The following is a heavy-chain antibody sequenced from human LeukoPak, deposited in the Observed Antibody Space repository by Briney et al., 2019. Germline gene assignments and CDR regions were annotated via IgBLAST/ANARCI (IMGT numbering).Heavy chain of an antibody. J-gene: IGHJ6*02. CDR1: GFTVSSNY. CDR3: ARAGDILLVSYFHFYGMDV. V-gene: IGHV3-66*01. CDR2: FYSGGST. D-gene: IGHD7-27*01. Sequence: GGSLRLSCAASGFTVSSNYLSWVRQAPGKGLEWVSVFYSGGSTYYADSVKGRFTISRDNSKNTLYLQMNSLRADDTAVYYCARAGDILLVSYFHFYGMDVWGQGTTVIVSS.